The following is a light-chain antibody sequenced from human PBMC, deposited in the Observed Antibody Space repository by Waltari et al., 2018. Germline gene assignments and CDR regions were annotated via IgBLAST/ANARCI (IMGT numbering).Light chain of an antibody. CDR2: AAS. Sequence: DIQMTQSPSSLSASVGDSVTITCRASQSINTYLNWYQQRPGKAPQLLIHAASSLQSGVPSRFSGSGSETDFTLTISSLQPEDVATYYCQQSYTTPPRTFGGGTRVEIK. J-gene: IGKJ4*01. V-gene: IGKV1-39*01. CDR1: QSINTY. CDR3: QQSYTTPPRT.